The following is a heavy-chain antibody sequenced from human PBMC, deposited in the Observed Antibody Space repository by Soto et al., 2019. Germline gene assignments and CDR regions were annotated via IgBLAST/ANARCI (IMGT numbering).Heavy chain of an antibody. CDR3: VRGAFPTWGTDPLDY. D-gene: IGHD3-16*01. J-gene: IGHJ4*02. CDR1: GFTFTSYW. V-gene: IGHV3-7*04. Sequence: EVQLVESGGGLVQPGGSLRLSCAASGFTFTSYWMTWVRQAPGKGLEWVANIKQDGGEKYYVGSVKGRFTISRDNAENSLYLQLDSLRAEDAAVYYCVRGAFPTWGTDPLDYWGQGTLVTVSS. CDR2: IKQDGGEK.